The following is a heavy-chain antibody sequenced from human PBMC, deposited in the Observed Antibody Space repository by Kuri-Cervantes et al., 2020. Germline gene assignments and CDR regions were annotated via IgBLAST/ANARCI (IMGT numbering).Heavy chain of an antibody. D-gene: IGHD2-15*01. CDR1: GFTFSNYA. V-gene: IGHV3-23*01. Sequence: GESLKISCAASGFTFSNYAMSWVRQAPGKGLEWVSAISGSGGSTYYADSVKGRFTISRDNSKNTLYLQMNSLRAEDTAVYYCARGVVVAATLGWFDPWGQGTLVTVSS. J-gene: IGHJ5*02. CDR2: ISGSGGST. CDR3: ARGVVVAATLGWFDP.